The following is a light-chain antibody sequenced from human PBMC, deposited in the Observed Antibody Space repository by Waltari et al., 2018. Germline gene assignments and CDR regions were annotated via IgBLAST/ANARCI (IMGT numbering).Light chain of an antibody. Sequence: PALLPPTSVAGSPGKVVTTSSTGSRSYAGCYSYPSWYQQHPGKAPKLMIFDVTNRPSGVSNRFSGSKSGNTASLTISGLQAEDEADYYCSSYISSSTLEVFGGGTRLTVL. J-gene: IGLJ3*02. CDR2: DVT. V-gene: IGLV2-14*03. CDR3: SSYISSSTLEV. CDR1: RSYAGCYSY.